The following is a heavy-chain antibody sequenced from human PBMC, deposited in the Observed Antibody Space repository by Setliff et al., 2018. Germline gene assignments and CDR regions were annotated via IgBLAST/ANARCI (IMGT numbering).Heavy chain of an antibody. CDR1: GFTFSSYS. CDR2: ISSSSSTI. V-gene: IGHV3-48*01. Sequence: GGSLRLSCAASGFTFSSYSMNWVRQAPGKGLEWVSYISSSSSTIYYADSVKGRFTISRDNAKNPLYLQMNSLRAEDTAVYYCARVTKPAAISYYYYMDVWGKGTTVTVSS. J-gene: IGHJ6*03. CDR3: ARVTKPAAISYYYYMDV. D-gene: IGHD2-2*01.